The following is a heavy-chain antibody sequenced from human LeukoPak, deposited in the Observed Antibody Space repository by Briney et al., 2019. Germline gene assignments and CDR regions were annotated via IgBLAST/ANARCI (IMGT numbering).Heavy chain of an antibody. D-gene: IGHD3-10*01. J-gene: IGHJ5*02. Sequence: ASVKVSCKASGYTFTSYGISWVRQAPGQGLEWMGWISAYNGNTNYAQKLQGRVTMNTDTSTSTAYMELRSLRSDDTAVYYCAREPLRPLYGSGSSWFDPWGQGTLVTVSS. CDR1: GYTFTSYG. V-gene: IGHV1-18*01. CDR2: ISAYNGNT. CDR3: AREPLRPLYGSGSSWFDP.